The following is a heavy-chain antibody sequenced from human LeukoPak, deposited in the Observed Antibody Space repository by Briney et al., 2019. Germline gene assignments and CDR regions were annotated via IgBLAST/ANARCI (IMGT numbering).Heavy chain of an antibody. CDR1: GFTFSNYG. Sequence: SGGSLRLSCAASGFTFSNYGMHWVRQAPGKGLEWVAVIWYDGGNKYCSDSVKGRFTISRDNSKNTLYLQMNSLRVEDTAVYYCATTASRGPQSAEYFQYWGQGTLVTVSS. CDR3: ATTASRGPQSAEYFQY. J-gene: IGHJ1*01. CDR2: IWYDGGNK. V-gene: IGHV3-33*01.